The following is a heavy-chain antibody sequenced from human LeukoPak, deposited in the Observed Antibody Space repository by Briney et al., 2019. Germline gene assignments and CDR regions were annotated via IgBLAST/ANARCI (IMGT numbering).Heavy chain of an antibody. Sequence: SETLSLTCTVSGDSISSHYLGWIRQPAGKGLEWIGITSGTGNYNPSLKSRVSMSVDTSKNQFSLKLSSVTAADTAVYYCARIAYYDFWSGYGYWGQGTLVTVSP. D-gene: IGHD3-3*01. CDR2: TSGTG. V-gene: IGHV4-4*07. CDR3: ARIAYYDFWSGYGY. J-gene: IGHJ4*02. CDR1: GDSISSHY.